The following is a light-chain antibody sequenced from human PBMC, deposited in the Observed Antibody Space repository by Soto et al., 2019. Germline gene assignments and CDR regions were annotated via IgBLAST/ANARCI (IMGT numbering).Light chain of an antibody. CDR1: QSFSSGY. CDR2: GAS. CDR3: QQYGGSFPWT. Sequence: EIVLTQSPGTLSLSPGERATLSCRASQSFSSGYLAWYRQKPGQTPRLLIYGASTRATGIPDRFSGSGSGTEFTLIISRLEPEDFGVYYCQQYGGSFPWTFGQGTKLEIK. V-gene: IGKV3-20*01. J-gene: IGKJ2*02.